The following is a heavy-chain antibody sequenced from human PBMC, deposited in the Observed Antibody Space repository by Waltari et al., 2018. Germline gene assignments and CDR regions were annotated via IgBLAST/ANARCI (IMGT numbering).Heavy chain of an antibody. CDR1: GFTVSSNY. Sequence: EVQLVESGGGLIQPGGSLRLSCAASGFTVSSNYMSWVSQAPGKGLEWVSVIYSGGSTYYADSVKGRFTISRDNSKNTLYLQMNSLRAEDTAVYYCARVRGGYSSSWYYFDYWGQGTLVTVSS. CDR3: ARVRGGYSSSWYYFDY. D-gene: IGHD6-13*01. V-gene: IGHV3-53*01. J-gene: IGHJ4*02. CDR2: IYSGGST.